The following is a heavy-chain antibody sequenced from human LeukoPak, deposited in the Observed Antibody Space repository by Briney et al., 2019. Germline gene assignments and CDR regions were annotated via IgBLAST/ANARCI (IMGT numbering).Heavy chain of an antibody. J-gene: IGHJ4*02. CDR2: IYTGGST. Sequence: PGGSLRLSCAASGFTFSNFGMHWVRQAPGKGLEWVAVIYTGGSTYYADSVKGRFTISRDNSKNTLYLQMNSLRAEDTAVYYCARGYSGYDPFDYWGQGTLVTVSS. V-gene: IGHV3-66*01. CDR1: GFTFSNFG. D-gene: IGHD5-12*01. CDR3: ARGYSGYDPFDY.